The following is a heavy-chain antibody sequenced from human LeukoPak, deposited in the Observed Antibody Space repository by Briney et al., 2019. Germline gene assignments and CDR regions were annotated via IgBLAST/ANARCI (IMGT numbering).Heavy chain of an antibody. CDR3: ARSRGGIDFDY. D-gene: IGHD1-1*01. J-gene: IGHJ4*02. CDR2: IIPIFGTA. Sequence: GASVKVSCKASGGTFSSYAISWVRQAPGQGLGWMGGIIPIFGTANYAQKFQGRVTITADESTSTAYMELSSLRSEDTAVYYCARSRGGIDFDYWGQGTLVTVSS. CDR1: GGTFSSYA. V-gene: IGHV1-69*13.